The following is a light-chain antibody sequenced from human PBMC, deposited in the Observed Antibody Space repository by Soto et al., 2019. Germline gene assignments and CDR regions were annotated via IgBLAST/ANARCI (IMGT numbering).Light chain of an antibody. CDR2: DVS. CDR1: XXXXXGYNY. CDR3: SSYTSSSTLDVV. Sequence: QSALTQPASVSGSPGQSXTXXXXXXXXXXXGYNYVSWYQQHPGKAPKLMIYDVSNRPSGVSNRFSGSKSGNTASLTISGLQAEDEADYYCSSYTSSSTLDVVFGGGTKVTVL. J-gene: IGLJ2*01. V-gene: IGLV2-14*01.